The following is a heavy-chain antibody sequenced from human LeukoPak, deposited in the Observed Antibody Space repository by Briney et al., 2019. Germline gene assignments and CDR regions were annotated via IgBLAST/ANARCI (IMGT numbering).Heavy chain of an antibody. J-gene: IGHJ4*02. V-gene: IGHV3-64D*09. D-gene: IGHD3-22*01. CDR1: GFTFSSYA. Sequence: PGGSLRLSCSASGFTFSSYAMHWVRQAPGKGLEYVAAISSNGGSTYYADSVKGRLTISRDNSKNTLYLQMSSLRAEDTAVYYCVKDGYSSGCYRDYWGQGTLVTVSS. CDR2: ISSNGGST. CDR3: VKDGYSSGCYRDY.